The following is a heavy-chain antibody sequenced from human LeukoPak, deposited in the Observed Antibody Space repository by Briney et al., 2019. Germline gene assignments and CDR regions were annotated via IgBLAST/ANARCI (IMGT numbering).Heavy chain of an antibody. V-gene: IGHV4-59*01. CDR1: GGSISTYY. D-gene: IGHD5-18*01. Sequence: PSETLSLTCTVSGGSISTYYWSWIRQPPGKGLEWIAYIDYRGSTTYNPSLRSRVTISVDTSRNQFSLKLSSVTAADTAVYYCARSRSGYSYDHAAFESGAKGQWSPSLQ. CDR2: IDYRGST. J-gene: IGHJ3*02. CDR3: ARSRSGYSYDHAAFES.